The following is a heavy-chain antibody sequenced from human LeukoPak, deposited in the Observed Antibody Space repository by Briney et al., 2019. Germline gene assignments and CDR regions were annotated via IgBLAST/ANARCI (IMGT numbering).Heavy chain of an antibody. D-gene: IGHD6-19*01. CDR1: GFTFGNFW. Sequence: GGSLRLSCAASGFTFGNFWMSWVRQAPGKGLEWVANIRQDGSETYLVDSVKGRSTVSRDNAKNSLYLQMNSLRAEDTAVYYCARGSGWYDYWGQGTLVTVSS. V-gene: IGHV3-7*01. CDR2: IRQDGSET. CDR3: ARGSGWYDY. J-gene: IGHJ4*02.